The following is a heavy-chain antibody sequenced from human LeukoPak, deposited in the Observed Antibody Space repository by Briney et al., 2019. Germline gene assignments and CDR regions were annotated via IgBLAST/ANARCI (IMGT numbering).Heavy chain of an antibody. CDR1: GFDFSSTW. V-gene: IGHV3-23*01. CDR3: ARHLDYGRSLVAFDY. J-gene: IGHJ4*02. D-gene: IGHD4-17*01. CDR2: ISGSGGST. Sequence: GGSLRLSCAASGFDFSSTWMTWVRQAPGKGLEWVSAISGSGGSTFYADSVKGRFTISRDNSKNTLYLQMNGLRAEDTAVYYCARHLDYGRSLVAFDYWGQGTLVTVSS.